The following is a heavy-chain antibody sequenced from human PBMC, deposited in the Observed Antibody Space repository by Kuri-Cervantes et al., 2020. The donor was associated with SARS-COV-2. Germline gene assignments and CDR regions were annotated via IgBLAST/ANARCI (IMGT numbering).Heavy chain of an antibody. D-gene: IGHD1-26*01. CDR2: ISYDGSNK. CDR3: AREGSYGYAFDI. Sequence: GESLKISCAASGFTFNIYSMDWVRQAPGKGLEWVAVISYDGSNKYYADSVKGRFTISRDNSKNTLYLQMNSLRAEDTAVYYCAREGSYGYAFDIWGQGTMVTVSS. CDR1: GFTFNIYS. J-gene: IGHJ3*02. V-gene: IGHV3-30-3*01.